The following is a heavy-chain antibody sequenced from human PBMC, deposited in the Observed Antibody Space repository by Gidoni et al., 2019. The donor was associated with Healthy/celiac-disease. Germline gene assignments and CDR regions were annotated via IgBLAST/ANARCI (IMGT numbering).Heavy chain of an antibody. V-gene: IGHV1-46*03. CDR1: GYTFTSYY. CDR2: INPSGGST. CDR3: ARDVGTVTESGGAFDI. Sequence: QVQLVQSGAEVKKPGASVKVSCKSSGYTFTSYYMHWVRQAPGQGLEWMGIINPSGGSTSYAQKFQGRVTMTRDTSTSTVYMELSSLRSEDTAVYYCARDVGTVTESGGAFDIWGQGTMVTVSS. J-gene: IGHJ3*02. D-gene: IGHD4-17*01.